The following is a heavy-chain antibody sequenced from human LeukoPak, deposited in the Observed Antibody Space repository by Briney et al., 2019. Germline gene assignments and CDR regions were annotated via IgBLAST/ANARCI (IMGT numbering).Heavy chain of an antibody. V-gene: IGHV1-46*01. CDR1: GYTFTSYY. J-gene: IGHJ4*02. D-gene: IGHD6-13*01. CDR2: INPSGDST. CDR3: ARDLVVSYSSSWYGFDY. Sequence: ASVKVSCKASGYTFTSYYMHWVRQAPGQGLEWMGIINPSGDSTSYAQKFQGRVTMIRDMSTSTVYMELSSLRSEDTAVYYCARDLVVSYSSSWYGFDYWGQGTLVTVSS.